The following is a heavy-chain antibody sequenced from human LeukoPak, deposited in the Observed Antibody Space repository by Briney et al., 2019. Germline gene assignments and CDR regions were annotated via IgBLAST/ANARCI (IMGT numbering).Heavy chain of an antibody. CDR1: GGSISSYY. CDR2: IYYSWST. D-gene: IGHD2-15*01. Sequence: SETLSLTCTVSGGSISSYYWSWIRQPPGKGLEWIGYIYYSWSTNYNPSLKSRVTISVDTSKNQFSLKLSSVTAADTAVYYCARITPHCSGGSCYPDYWGQGTLVTVSS. V-gene: IGHV4-59*01. J-gene: IGHJ4*02. CDR3: ARITPHCSGGSCYPDY.